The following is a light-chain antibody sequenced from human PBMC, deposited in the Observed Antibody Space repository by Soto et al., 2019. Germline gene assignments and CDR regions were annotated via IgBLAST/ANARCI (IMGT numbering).Light chain of an antibody. CDR1: QSISSW. CDR3: QQYNSSPLT. J-gene: IGKJ4*01. CDR2: DAS. V-gene: IGKV1-5*01. Sequence: DIQMTQSPSTLSASVGDRVTITCRASQSISSWWAWYQQKPGKAPKLLIYDASSLESGVPSRFSGSGSGTEFTLTISSLQPDDFATYYCQQYNSSPLTFGGGTKVEIK.